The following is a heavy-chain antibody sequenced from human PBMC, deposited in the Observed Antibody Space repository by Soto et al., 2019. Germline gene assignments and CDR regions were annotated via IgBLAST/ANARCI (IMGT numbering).Heavy chain of an antibody. V-gene: IGHV1-69*13. CDR1: GGTFSSYA. Sequence: SVKVACKASGGTFSSYAISWVRQAPGQGLEWMGGIIPIFGTANYAQKFQGRVTITADESTSTAYMELSSLRSEDTAVYYCATPITMIGFRGAFDIWGQGTMVTVSS. J-gene: IGHJ3*02. CDR3: ATPITMIGFRGAFDI. D-gene: IGHD3-22*01. CDR2: IIPIFGTA.